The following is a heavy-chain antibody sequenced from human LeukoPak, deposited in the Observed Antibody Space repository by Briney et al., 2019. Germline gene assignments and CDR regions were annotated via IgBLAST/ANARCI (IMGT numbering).Heavy chain of an antibody. D-gene: IGHD3-10*01. CDR3: ARVYDGSGSYYDSYYYYMDV. CDR2: IYYIGTT. V-gene: IGHV4-59*13. J-gene: IGHJ6*03. Sequence: SETLSLTCTVSGGSIRSYFWSWIRQSPGKGLEYIGYIYYIGTTNYNPSLNSRVTISIDTSKNQFFLRLSSVTAADTAIYYCARVYDGSGSYYDSYYYYMDVWGKGTTVTVSS. CDR1: GGSIRSYF.